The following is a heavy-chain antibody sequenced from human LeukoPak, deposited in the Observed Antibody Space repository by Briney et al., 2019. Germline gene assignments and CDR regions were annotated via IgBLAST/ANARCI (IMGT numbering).Heavy chain of an antibody. V-gene: IGHV4-39*01. CDR1: GGSISSSSYY. D-gene: IGHD3-10*01. Sequence: PSETPSLTCTVSGGSISSSSYYWGWIRQPPGKGLEWIGSIYYSGSTYYNPSLKSRVTISVDTSKNQFSLKLSSVTAADTAVYYCARSPGPLVPAAFDIWGQGTMVTVSS. J-gene: IGHJ3*02. CDR3: ARSPGPLVPAAFDI. CDR2: IYYSGST.